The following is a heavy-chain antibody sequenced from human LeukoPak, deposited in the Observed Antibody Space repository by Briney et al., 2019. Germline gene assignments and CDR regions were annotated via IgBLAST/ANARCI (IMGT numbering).Heavy chain of an antibody. V-gene: IGHV1-69*13. CDR2: IIPIFGTA. CDR3: ARGNLDIVATINHYYYYYMDV. D-gene: IGHD5-12*01. CDR1: GGTFSSYA. J-gene: IGHJ6*03. Sequence: GASVKVSCKASGGTFSSYAISWVRQAPGQGLEWMGGIIPIFGTANYAQKFQGRVTITADESTSTAYMELSSLRSEDTAVYYCARGNLDIVATINHYYYYYMDVWGKGTTVTVYS.